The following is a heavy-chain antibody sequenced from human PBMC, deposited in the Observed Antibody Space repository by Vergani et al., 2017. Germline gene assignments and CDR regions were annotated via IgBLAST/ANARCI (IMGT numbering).Heavy chain of an antibody. CDR2: INPNSGGT. D-gene: IGHD3-3*01. V-gene: IGHV1-2*02. CDR3: AREQRDYDFWSGDPFVPAYFDY. Sequence: QVQLVQSGAEVKKPGASVKVSCKASGYTFTGYYMHWVRQAPGQGLEWKGWINPNSGGTTYAKKFQGRVTMTWDTSISTACMELSRLRSDDTAVYYCAREQRDYDFWSGDPFVPAYFDYWGQGTLVTVSS. CDR1: GYTFTGYY. J-gene: IGHJ4*02.